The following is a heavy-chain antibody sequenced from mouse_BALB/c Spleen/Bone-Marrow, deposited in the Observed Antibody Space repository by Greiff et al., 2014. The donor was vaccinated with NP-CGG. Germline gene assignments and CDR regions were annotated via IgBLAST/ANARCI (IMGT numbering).Heavy chain of an antibody. J-gene: IGHJ1*01. CDR2: IRNKANGYTT. V-gene: IGHV7-3*02. Sequence: EVKLMESGGGLVQPGGSLRLSCATSGFTFSDYYMSWVRQPPGKALEWLGFIRNKANGYTTEYSASVKGRFTISRDNSQSILYLQVNTLRAEDSATYYCARDTNYGNYYWYFDVWGAGTTVTVSS. D-gene: IGHD2-1*01. CDR3: ARDTNYGNYYWYFDV. CDR1: GFTFSDYY.